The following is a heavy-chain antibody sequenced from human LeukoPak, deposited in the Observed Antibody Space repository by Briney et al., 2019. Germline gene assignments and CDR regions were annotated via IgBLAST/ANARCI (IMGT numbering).Heavy chain of an antibody. D-gene: IGHD2-2*02. Sequence: SETLSLTCTVSGGSISSSSYYWGWIRQPPGKGLEWIGSIYYSGSTYYTPSLKSRVTISVDTSKNQFSLKLSSVTAADTAVYYCARGFPYCSSTSCYRDYYYYYYMDVWGKGTTVTVSS. CDR2: IYYSGST. V-gene: IGHV4-39*07. CDR1: GGSISSSSYY. CDR3: ARGFPYCSSTSCYRDYYYYYYMDV. J-gene: IGHJ6*03.